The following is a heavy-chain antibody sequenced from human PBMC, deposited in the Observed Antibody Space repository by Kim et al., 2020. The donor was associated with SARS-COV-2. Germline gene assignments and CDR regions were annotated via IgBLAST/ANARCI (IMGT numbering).Heavy chain of an antibody. Sequence: RFTIARDNAKNTLYLQMNSMRAEDTAVYYCAKEPTHSSSWLIYYYYGMDVWGQGTTVTVSS. J-gene: IGHJ6*02. CDR3: AKEPTHSSSWLIYYYYGMDV. V-gene: IGHV3-23*01. D-gene: IGHD6-13*01.